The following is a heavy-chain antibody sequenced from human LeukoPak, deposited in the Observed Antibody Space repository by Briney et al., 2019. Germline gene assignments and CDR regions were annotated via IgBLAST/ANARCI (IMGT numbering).Heavy chain of an antibody. D-gene: IGHD6-13*01. Sequence: GGSLRLSCAASGFTFSSYGMHWVRQAPGKGLEWVAFIRYDGSNKYYADSVKGRFTISRDNSKNTLYLQMNSLRAEDTAVYYCAKDLSYSSSWQEYNWFDPWGQGTLVTVSS. V-gene: IGHV3-30*02. CDR1: GFTFSSYG. CDR3: AKDLSYSSSWQEYNWFDP. J-gene: IGHJ5*02. CDR2: IRYDGSNK.